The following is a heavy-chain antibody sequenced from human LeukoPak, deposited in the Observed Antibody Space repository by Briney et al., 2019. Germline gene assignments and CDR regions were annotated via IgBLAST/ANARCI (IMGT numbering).Heavy chain of an antibody. CDR2: ISAYNGNT. V-gene: IGHV1-18*01. CDR1: GYTFTSYG. Sequence: ASVKVSCKASGYTFTSYGISWVRQAPGQGLEWMGWISAYNGNTNYAQKLQGRVTMTTDTSTSTAYMELRSLRSDDTAVYYCARFRSCSGGGCRGGEFFDPWGQGTLVTVSS. D-gene: IGHD2-15*01. CDR3: ARFRSCSGGGCRGGEFFDP. J-gene: IGHJ5*02.